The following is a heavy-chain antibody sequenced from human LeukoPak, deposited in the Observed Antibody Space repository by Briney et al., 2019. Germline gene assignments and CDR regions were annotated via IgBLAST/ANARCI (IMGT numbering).Heavy chain of an antibody. D-gene: IGHD2-21*02. CDR3: SRNGDHNPGDY. V-gene: IGHV3-49*04. J-gene: IGHJ4*02. CDR2: IRSKAYGGTT. Sequence: GGSLRLSCAASGFTFSSYSMNWVRQAPGKGLEWVGFIRSKAYGGTTEYAASVKGRFTISRDDSQSVADLQMNNLKTADTAVYYCSRNGDHNPGDYWGQGTLVTVSS. CDR1: GFTFSSYS.